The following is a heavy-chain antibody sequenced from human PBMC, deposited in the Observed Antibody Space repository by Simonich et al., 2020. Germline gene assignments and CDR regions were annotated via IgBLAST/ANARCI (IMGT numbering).Heavy chain of an antibody. D-gene: IGHD3-3*01. Sequence: EVQLVESGGGLVKPGGSLRLSCAASGFTFSSYSMNWVRQAPVKGLEWVSSIMISSSYIYDADSVKGRFTISRDNAKNSLYLQMNSLRAEDTAVYYCARKRFLEWFFDYWGQGTLVTVSS. CDR2: IMISSSYI. CDR3: ARKRFLEWFFDY. J-gene: IGHJ4*02. CDR1: GFTFSSYS. V-gene: IGHV3-21*01.